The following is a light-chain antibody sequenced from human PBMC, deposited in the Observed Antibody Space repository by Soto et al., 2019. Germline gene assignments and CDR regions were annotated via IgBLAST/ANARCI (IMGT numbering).Light chain of an antibody. V-gene: IGKV3-20*01. J-gene: IGKJ4*01. Sequence: EIVLTQSPGTLSLSPGERATLSCRASQSVSNNYLAWYQQKPGQAPRLLIYGASRRATSIPDRFSGSGSGTDFTLTISRLDPEDFAVYYCQQYGSSPGLTFGGGTKVEIK. CDR3: QQYGSSPGLT. CDR1: QSVSNNY. CDR2: GAS.